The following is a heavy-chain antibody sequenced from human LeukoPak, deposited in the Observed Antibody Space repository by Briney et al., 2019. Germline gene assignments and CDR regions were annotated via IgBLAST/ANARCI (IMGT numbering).Heavy chain of an antibody. CDR3: AKDLGAAAVTGGDY. CDR1: GFTFSRYG. V-gene: IGHV3-30*02. Sequence: GGSLRLSCAASGFTFSRYGMHWVRQAPGKGLEWVAFIENDGTNEYYADSVKGRFIISRDNSKNTLYLQVNSLRAEDTAVYYCAKDLGAAAVTGGDYWGQGTLVTVSS. CDR2: IENDGTNE. D-gene: IGHD6-13*01. J-gene: IGHJ4*02.